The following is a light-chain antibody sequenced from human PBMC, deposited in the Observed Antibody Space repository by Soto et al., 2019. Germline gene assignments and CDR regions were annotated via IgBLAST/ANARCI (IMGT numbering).Light chain of an antibody. CDR2: GAS. J-gene: IGKJ4*01. CDR3: QRYKEWPPLP. Sequence: EIAMTHSPVTLSASPGERVTLSCRASQGVNSNLAWYQQRPGQAPRVLIYGASNRASVIPDRFGGSGSGTDFTLTISSLEPDHFALYYCQRYKEWPPLPFGGGTRVEI. V-gene: IGKV3D-15*01. CDR1: QGVNSN.